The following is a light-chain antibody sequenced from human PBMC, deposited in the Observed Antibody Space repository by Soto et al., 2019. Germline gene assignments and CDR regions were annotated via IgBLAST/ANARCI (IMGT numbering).Light chain of an antibody. CDR2: AAS. Sequence: DIQMTQSPSSVSASVGDRVTITCRASQSITSWLAWYQQKPGKVPKLLINAASTLQSGVPSRFSGSGSGTDFTLTISSLQPEDVATYYCQKYNSAPLTFGPGTKVEIK. V-gene: IGKV1-27*01. CDR3: QKYNSAPLT. J-gene: IGKJ3*01. CDR1: QSITSW.